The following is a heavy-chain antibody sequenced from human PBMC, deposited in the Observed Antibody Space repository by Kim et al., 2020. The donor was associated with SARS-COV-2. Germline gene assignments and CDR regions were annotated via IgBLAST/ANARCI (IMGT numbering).Heavy chain of an antibody. J-gene: IGHJ6*03. CDR3: ARTGDSSSWIRPYYYYYMDV. CDR1: GFTFSSYA. D-gene: IGHD6-13*01. V-gene: IGHV3-30-3*01. CDR2: ISYDGSNK. Sequence: GGSLRLSCAASGFTFSSYAMHWVRQAPGKGLEWVAVISYDGSNKYYADSVKGRFTISRDNSKNTLYLQMNSLRAEDTAVYYCARTGDSSSWIRPYYYYYMDVWGKGTTVTVSS.